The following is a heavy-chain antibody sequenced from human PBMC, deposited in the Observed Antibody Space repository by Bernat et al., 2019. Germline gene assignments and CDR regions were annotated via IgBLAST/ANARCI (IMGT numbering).Heavy chain of an antibody. V-gene: IGHV1-69-2*01. Sequence: EVQLQQSGPELVKPGASVKISCKASGYTFTDYYMNWVKQSHGKSLEWIGDINPNNGGTSYNQKFKGKATLTVDKSSSTAYMQLSSLTSEDSAVYFCARLGENYFDYWGQGTTLTVSS. J-gene: IGHJ4*01. CDR1: GYTFTDYY. CDR2: INPNNGGT. CDR3: ARLGENYFDY. D-gene: IGHD3-9*01.